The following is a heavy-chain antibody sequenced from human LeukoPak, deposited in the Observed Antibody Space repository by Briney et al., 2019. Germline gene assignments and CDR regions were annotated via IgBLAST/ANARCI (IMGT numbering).Heavy chain of an antibody. CDR2: IFHSGST. CDR3: ARHFWSGYSYMDV. D-gene: IGHD3-3*02. CDR1: GYSITSGYY. Sequence: SETLSLTCTVSGYSITSGYYWGWIRQPPGKGLKWIGSIFHSGSTYYNPSLKSRVTISVDTSKNQFSLKLSSVTAADTAVYYCARHFWSGYSYMDVWDKGTTVTVSS. J-gene: IGHJ6*03. V-gene: IGHV4-38-2*02.